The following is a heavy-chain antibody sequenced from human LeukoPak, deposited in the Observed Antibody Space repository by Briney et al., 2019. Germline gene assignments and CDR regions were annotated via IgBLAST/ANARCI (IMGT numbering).Heavy chain of an antibody. CDR1: GFTFSSYA. J-gene: IGHJ4*02. Sequence: GWSLRLSCAASGFTFSSYAMSWVRQAPGKGLEWVANIKQDGSEKYYVDSVKGRFTISRDNAKNSLYLQMNSLRAEDTAVYYCARDFGGNSDFWGQGTLVTVSS. CDR3: ARDFGGNSDF. CDR2: IKQDGSEK. V-gene: IGHV3-7*01. D-gene: IGHD4-23*01.